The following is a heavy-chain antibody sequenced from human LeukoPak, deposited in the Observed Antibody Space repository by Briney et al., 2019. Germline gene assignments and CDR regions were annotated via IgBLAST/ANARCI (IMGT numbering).Heavy chain of an antibody. V-gene: IGHV4-39*01. Sequence: SETLSLTCTVSGGSISSSSYYWGWIRQPSGKGLEWIGSIYYSGSTYYNPSLKSRVTISVDTSKNQFSLKLSSVTAADTAVYYCARRFLEWSYFDYWGQGTLVTVSS. CDR2: IYYSGST. CDR1: GGSISSSSYY. D-gene: IGHD3-3*01. J-gene: IGHJ4*02. CDR3: ARRFLEWSYFDY.